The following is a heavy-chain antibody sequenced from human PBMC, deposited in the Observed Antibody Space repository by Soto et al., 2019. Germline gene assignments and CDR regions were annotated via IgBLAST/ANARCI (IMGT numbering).Heavy chain of an antibody. CDR1: GYTFTSNG. J-gene: IGHJ4*02. CDR2: ISAYNGNT. CDR3: ARDSDV. D-gene: IGHD3-10*01. Sequence: ASVKISSKASGYTFTSNGISWVRQAPGQGLEWMGWISAYNGNTNYAQKLHGRVTMTTDTSTTTAHTELRSPRSDDTAAYYSARDSDVWGQGTMVTVSS. V-gene: IGHV1-18*04.